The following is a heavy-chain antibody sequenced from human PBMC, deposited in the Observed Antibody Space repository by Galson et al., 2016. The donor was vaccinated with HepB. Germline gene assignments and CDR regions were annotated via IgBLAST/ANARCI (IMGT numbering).Heavy chain of an antibody. CDR3: ARVGFGFLTGYYDDHYDMDV. J-gene: IGHJ6*04. CDR2: INSNGGST. CDR1: GFTFSNYA. V-gene: IGHV3-64*01. Sequence: SLRLSCAASGFTFSNYAMHWVRQAPGKGLEFVSAINSNGGSTFYAISVKGRFTISRDNSENRLYLQMDSLRLEDMAVYYCARVGFGFLTGYYDDHYDMDVWGKGTTVTVSS. D-gene: IGHD3-9*01.